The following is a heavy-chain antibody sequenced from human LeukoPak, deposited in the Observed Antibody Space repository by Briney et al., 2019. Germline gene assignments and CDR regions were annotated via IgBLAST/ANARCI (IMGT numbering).Heavy chain of an antibody. CDR1: GYTFTHYI. CDR3: AREGADDHGRLLWFDP. D-gene: IGHD4-17*01. J-gene: IGHJ5*02. V-gene: IGHV1-18*01. CDR2: ISAYNNYT. Sequence: GASVKVSCKASGYTFTHYIINWVRQAPGQGLEWMGKISAYNNYTTYAQKFQGRIAMTTDTSTNTAYMDLRSLRSDDTAFYYCAREGADDHGRLLWFDPRGQGTLVTVSS.